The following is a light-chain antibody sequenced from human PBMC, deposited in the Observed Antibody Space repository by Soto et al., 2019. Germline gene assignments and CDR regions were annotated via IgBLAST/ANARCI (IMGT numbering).Light chain of an antibody. CDR3: QQYYSSPIT. J-gene: IGKJ4*01. CDR1: QSLLDSSSNKNY. Sequence: DIVMTQSPDSLAVSLGERATINCKSSQSLLDSSSNKNYLAWYQQKTGQPPKLLIYWASTRESGVPDRFSGSGSGTDFTLTISSLQAEDAAVYYCQQYYSSPITFGGGTKVDIK. V-gene: IGKV4-1*01. CDR2: WAS.